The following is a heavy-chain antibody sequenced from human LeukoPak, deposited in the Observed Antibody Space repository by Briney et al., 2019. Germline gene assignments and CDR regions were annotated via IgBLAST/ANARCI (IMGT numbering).Heavy chain of an antibody. CDR1: GFTFSDYY. V-gene: IGHV3-11*04. J-gene: IGHJ3*02. Sequence: GGSLRLSCAASGFTFSDYYMSWIRQAPGKGLEWVSYISSSGSTIYYADSVKGRFTISRDNAKNSLYLQMNSLRAEDTAVYYCARESRGAYGSSGGNDAFDIWGQGTMVTVSS. D-gene: IGHD3-22*01. CDR2: ISSSGSTI. CDR3: ARESRGAYGSSGGNDAFDI.